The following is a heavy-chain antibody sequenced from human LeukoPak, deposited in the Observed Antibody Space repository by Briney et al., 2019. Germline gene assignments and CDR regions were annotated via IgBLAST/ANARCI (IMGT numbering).Heavy chain of an antibody. CDR3: AGQNYYNLWNALNWFDP. CDR2: IFYSGST. Sequence: ASETLSLTCTASGASIRSSNYYWAWIRQPPGKGLEWIGSIFYSGSTYYNPSLKSRLTISVDTSNNHFSLNLNSVTAADTAVYFCAGQNYYNLWNALNWFDPWGQGTPVTVSS. J-gene: IGHJ5*02. V-gene: IGHV4-39*01. CDR1: GASIRSSNYY. D-gene: IGHD3-3*01.